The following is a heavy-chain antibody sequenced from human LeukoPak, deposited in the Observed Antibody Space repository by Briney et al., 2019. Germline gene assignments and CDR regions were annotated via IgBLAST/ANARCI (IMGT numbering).Heavy chain of an antibody. V-gene: IGHV3-21*01. CDR3: ARVGRTSDAFDI. Sequence: GGSLRLSCAASGFTFSSYSMNRVRQAPGKGLEWVSSISSSSSYIYYADSVKGRFTISRDNAKNSLYLQMNSLRAEDTAVYYCARVGRTSDAFDIWGQGTMVTVSS. J-gene: IGHJ3*02. CDR2: ISSSSSYI. D-gene: IGHD1-26*01. CDR1: GFTFSSYS.